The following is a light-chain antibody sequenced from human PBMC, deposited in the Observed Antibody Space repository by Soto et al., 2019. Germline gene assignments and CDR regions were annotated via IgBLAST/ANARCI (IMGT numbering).Light chain of an antibody. V-gene: IGKV4-1*01. CDR2: WAS. J-gene: IGKJ1*01. CDR3: QQYFRPWT. CDR1: QSVLYSSNNKNY. Sequence: DIVMTQSPDSLAVSLGERATINCKSSQSVLYSSNNKNYLAWYQQKPGQPPKLLIYWASTRESGVPDRFSGSGSGTDLTLNISSLQAEDVAVYYCQQYFRPWTFGQGTKVDIK.